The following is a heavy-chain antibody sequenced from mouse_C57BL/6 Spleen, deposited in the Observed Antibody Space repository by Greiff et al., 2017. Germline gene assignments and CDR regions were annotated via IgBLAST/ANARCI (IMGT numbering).Heavy chain of an antibody. V-gene: IGHV1-62-2*01. CDR3: ARHEGVTTVVAEAMDY. Sequence: QVHVKQSGAELVKPGASVKLSCKASGYTFTEYTIHWVKQRSGQGLEWIGWFYPGSGSIKYNEKFKDKATLTADKSSSTVYMELSRLTSEDSAVYFCARHEGVTTVVAEAMDYWGQGTSVTVSS. CDR2: FYPGSGSI. CDR1: GYTFTEYT. D-gene: IGHD1-1*01. J-gene: IGHJ4*01.